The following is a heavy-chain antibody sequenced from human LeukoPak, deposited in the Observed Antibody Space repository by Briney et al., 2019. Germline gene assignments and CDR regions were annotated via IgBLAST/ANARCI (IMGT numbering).Heavy chain of an antibody. J-gene: IGHJ4*02. CDR2: IKQDGSEK. Sequence: GGSLRLSCAASGFTFSSYSMNWVRRAPGKGLEWVASIKQDGSEKNYVDSVKGRFTISRDNAKNSLYLQMNNLRVEDTAMYYCAGGTGFIIKDWGQGTLVTVSS. D-gene: IGHD3-9*01. CDR3: AGGTGFIIKD. CDR1: GFTFSSYS. V-gene: IGHV3-7*03.